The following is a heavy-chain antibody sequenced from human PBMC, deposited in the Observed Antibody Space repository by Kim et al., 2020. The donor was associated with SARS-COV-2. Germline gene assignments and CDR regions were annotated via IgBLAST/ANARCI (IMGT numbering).Heavy chain of an antibody. Sequence: STYYADSVKGRFTISRDNSKNTLYLQMNSLRDEDTAVYYCARGWRYDIAYWGQGTLVTVSS. V-gene: IGHV3-66*01. D-gene: IGHD3-9*01. J-gene: IGHJ4*02. CDR2: ST. CDR3: ARGWRYDIAY.